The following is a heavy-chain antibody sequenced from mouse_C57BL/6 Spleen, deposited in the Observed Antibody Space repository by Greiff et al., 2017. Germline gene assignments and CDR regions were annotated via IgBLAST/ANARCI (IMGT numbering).Heavy chain of an antibody. CDR1: GYTFTSYW. V-gene: IGHV1-59*01. D-gene: IGHD1-1*01. J-gene: IGHJ4*01. CDR3: ARLPYGSSYDSYAMDY. Sequence: VQLMEPGAELVRPGTSVKLSCKASGYTFTSYWMHWVKQRPGQGLEWIGVIDPSDSYTNYNQKFKGKATLTVDTSSSTAYMHLSSLTSEDSAVXYGARLPYGSSYDSYAMDYWGQGTSVTVSS. CDR2: IDPSDSYT.